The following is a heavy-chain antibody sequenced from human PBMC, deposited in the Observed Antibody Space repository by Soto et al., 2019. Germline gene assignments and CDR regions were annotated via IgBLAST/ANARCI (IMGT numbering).Heavy chain of an antibody. V-gene: IGHV3-53*01. CDR3: ARDLGLLWFGGPAAGWFDP. CDR2: MYGGGRT. Sequence: GGSLRLSCAASGFTVSSNYMSWVRQAPGKGLEGGSVMYGGGRTSYAASVKGRFTISRHNSKSTLYLQMNSLRAEDTAVYYCARDLGLLWFGGPAAGWFDPWGQGTLVTVSS. J-gene: IGHJ5*02. D-gene: IGHD3-10*01. CDR1: GFTVSSNY.